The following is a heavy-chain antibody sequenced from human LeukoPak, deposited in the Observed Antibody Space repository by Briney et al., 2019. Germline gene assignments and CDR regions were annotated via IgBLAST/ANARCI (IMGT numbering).Heavy chain of an antibody. CDR2: INHSGST. CDR1: GGSFSGYY. Sequence: SETLSLTCAVYGGSFSGYYWSWIRQPPGKGLEWIGEINHSGSTNYNPSLKSRVTISVDTSKNQFSLKLSSVTAADTAVYYCARVDTAIIPAYYYYYMDVWGKGTTVTVSS. J-gene: IGHJ6*03. CDR3: ARVDTAIIPAYYYYYMDV. V-gene: IGHV4-34*01. D-gene: IGHD5-18*01.